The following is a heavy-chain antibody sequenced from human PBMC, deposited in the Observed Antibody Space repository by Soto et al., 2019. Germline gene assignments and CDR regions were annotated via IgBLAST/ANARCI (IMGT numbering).Heavy chain of an antibody. J-gene: IGHJ6*02. Sequence: SVKGSCKDCGYTCTGYYIHWVRQAPGQGRARMGWINPNSGGTNYAQKFQGWVTMTRDTSISTAYMELSRLRSDDTAVYYCATNVTSYGGNSGPFFLYYGMDVWGQGTTVTVSS. CDR1: GYTCTGYY. CDR3: ATNVTSYGGNSGPFFLYYGMDV. CDR2: INPNSGGT. D-gene: IGHD4-17*01. V-gene: IGHV1-2*04.